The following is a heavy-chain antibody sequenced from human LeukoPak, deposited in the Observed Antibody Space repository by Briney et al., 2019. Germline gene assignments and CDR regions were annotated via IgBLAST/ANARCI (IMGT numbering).Heavy chain of an antibody. CDR2: IYSSGST. CDR1: GDSISNYY. Sequence: SETLSLTCIVSGDSISNYYWSWIRQPAGRGLEYIGRIYSSGSTNKNPSLKSRVTMSVDTSKNQISLKLSSVTAADSAVYFCARLNANGGNPLAYYFDYWGQGALVTVSS. CDR3: ARLNANGGNPLAYYFDY. J-gene: IGHJ4*02. D-gene: IGHD4-23*01. V-gene: IGHV4-4*07.